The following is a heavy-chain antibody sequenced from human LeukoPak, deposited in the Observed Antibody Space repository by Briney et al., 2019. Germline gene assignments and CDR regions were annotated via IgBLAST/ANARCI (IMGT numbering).Heavy chain of an antibody. CDR2: TYYRSKWYN. D-gene: IGHD6-13*01. Sequence: SQTLSLSCAISGDSVSSAAWNWIRQSPSRGLEWLGRTYYRSKWYNDYAVSVKSRITINPDTSKNQFSLQLNSVTPEDTAVYYCARGGPVGYSSSPQEVDYYYVDVWGKGTTVTVSS. CDR1: GDSVSSAA. J-gene: IGHJ6*03. CDR3: ARGGPVGYSSSPQEVDYYYVDV. V-gene: IGHV6-1*01.